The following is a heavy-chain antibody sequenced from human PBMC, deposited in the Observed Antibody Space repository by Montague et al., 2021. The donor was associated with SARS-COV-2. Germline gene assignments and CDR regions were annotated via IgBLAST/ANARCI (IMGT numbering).Heavy chain of an antibody. Sequence: CAISGDSVSSNSVRWGWHTQSPSRVLEWLGRTYYRYKWYSDYAPSVRGRLTVNPDASKNEFSLELNYVTPEDTAVYYCVRYSGWFYFDFWGQGTLVTVSS. CDR1: GDSVSSNSVR. J-gene: IGHJ4*02. CDR2: TYYRYKWYS. V-gene: IGHV6-1*01. D-gene: IGHD6-19*01. CDR3: VRYSGWFYFDF.